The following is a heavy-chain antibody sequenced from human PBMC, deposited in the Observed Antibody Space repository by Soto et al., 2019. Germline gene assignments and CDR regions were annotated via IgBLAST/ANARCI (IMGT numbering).Heavy chain of an antibody. V-gene: IGHV1-3*01. CDR1: GYTFTSYA. Sequence: QVQLVQSGAEVKKPGASVKVSCKASGYTFTSYAMHWVRQAPGQRLEWMGWINAGNGNTKYSQKFQGRVTITRDTSASSAYMELSSLRAEDTAVYCCARDRGGVPATAILRYWGQGTLVTVSS. CDR3: ARDRGGVPATAILRY. CDR2: INAGNGNT. J-gene: IGHJ4*02. D-gene: IGHD2-2*02.